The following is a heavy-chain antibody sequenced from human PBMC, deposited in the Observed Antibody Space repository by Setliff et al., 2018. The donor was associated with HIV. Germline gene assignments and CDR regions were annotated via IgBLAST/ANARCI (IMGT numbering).Heavy chain of an antibody. V-gene: IGHV3-23*01. CDR2: ISGSGGST. J-gene: IGHJ4*02. Sequence: GESLKISCAASGFTFSSYAMSWVRQAPGKGLEWVSAISGSGGSTYYADSVKGRFTISRDNSKNTLYLQMNSLRAEDTAVYYCAKDPRAAVATICDYWGQGTLVTVSS. CDR3: AKDPRAAVATICDY. CDR1: GFTFSSYA. D-gene: IGHD5-12*01.